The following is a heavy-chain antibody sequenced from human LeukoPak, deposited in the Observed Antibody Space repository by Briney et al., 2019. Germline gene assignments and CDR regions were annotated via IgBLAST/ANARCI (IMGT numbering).Heavy chain of an antibody. CDR1: GFTFDDYA. J-gene: IGHJ6*03. Sequence: QPGRSLRLSCAASGFTFDDYAMHWVRQAPGKGLEWVSGISWNSGSIGYADSVKGRFTISRDNTKNSLYLQMNSLRPEDTAVYSCARDPGLRMNYYYYYMDVWGKGTTVTVSS. CDR3: ARDPGLRMNYYYYYMDV. CDR2: ISWNSGSI. V-gene: IGHV3-9*01. D-gene: IGHD2-21*01.